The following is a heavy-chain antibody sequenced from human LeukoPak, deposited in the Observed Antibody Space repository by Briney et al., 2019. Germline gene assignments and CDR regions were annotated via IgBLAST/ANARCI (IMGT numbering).Heavy chain of an antibody. CDR1: GASISSGSYY. V-gene: IGHV4-61*02. J-gene: IGHJ6*03. CDR3: ARAPQDHYYYMDV. Sequence: SETLSLTCTVSGASISSGSYYWSWIRQPAGKGLEWIGRIYTTGSTTYSPSLKTRVTISVVTSTNQFSLKLSSVTAADTAIYYCARAPQDHYYYMDVWGKGTTVTVSS. CDR2: IYTTGST.